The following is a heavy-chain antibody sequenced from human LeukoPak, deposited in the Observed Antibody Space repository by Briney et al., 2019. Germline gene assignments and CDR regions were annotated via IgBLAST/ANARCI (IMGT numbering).Heavy chain of an antibody. CDR2: IWYDGSNK. CDR3: AREGGEYCSSTSCPGWFDP. CDR1: GFTFSSYG. J-gene: IGHJ5*02. Sequence: GGSLRLSCAASGFTFSSYGMHWVRQAPGKGLEWVAVIWYDGSNKYYADSVKGRFTISRDNSKNTLYLQMNSLRAGDTAVYYCAREGGEYCSSTSCPGWFDPWGQGTLVTVSS. D-gene: IGHD2-2*01. V-gene: IGHV3-33*01.